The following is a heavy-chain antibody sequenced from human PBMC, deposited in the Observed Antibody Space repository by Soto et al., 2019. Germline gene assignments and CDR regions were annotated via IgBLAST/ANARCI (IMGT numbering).Heavy chain of an antibody. CDR2: IYYSGST. J-gene: IGHJ6*02. CDR3: ASYSGYDYYYYGMDV. V-gene: IGHV4-30-4*02. CDR1: GGSISRGDYY. Sequence: SDTLSLTCTVSGGSISRGDYYWSWIRQPPGKGLEWIGYIYYSGSTYYNPALKSRVTISVDTSKNQFSLKLSSVTAADTAVYYCASYSGYDYYYYGMDVWGQGTTVTVSS. D-gene: IGHD5-12*01.